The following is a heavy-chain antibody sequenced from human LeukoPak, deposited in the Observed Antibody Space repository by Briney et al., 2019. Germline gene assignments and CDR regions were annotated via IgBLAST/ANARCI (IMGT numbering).Heavy chain of an antibody. D-gene: IGHD1-26*01. V-gene: IGHV4-39*01. CDR2: ISYSGT. J-gene: IGHJ4*02. CDR3: ARRTSYPVGAFDY. CDR1: GGSISTNNYY. Sequence: SETLSLTCTVSGGSISTNNYYWGWIRQPPGRGLEWIGSISYSGTYYNPSLKSRVTISVDTSKNHFSLNLRSVTAADTAVYYCARRTSYPVGAFDYWGQGTLVTVSS.